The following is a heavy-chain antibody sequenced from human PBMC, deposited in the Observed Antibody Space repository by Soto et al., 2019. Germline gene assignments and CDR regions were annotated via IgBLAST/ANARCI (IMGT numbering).Heavy chain of an antibody. CDR3: ARRVSGWYP. CDR2: INQSGST. V-gene: IGHV4-34*01. J-gene: IGHJ5*02. D-gene: IGHD6-19*01. Sequence: PSETLSLTCAVYSGSFSGHYWNWIRQPPGKGLEWIGEINQSGSTNYNPSLKSRVTISLETSKNQFSLKLSSVSAADTAVYYCARRVSGWYPWGQGTLVTVSS. CDR1: SGSFSGHY.